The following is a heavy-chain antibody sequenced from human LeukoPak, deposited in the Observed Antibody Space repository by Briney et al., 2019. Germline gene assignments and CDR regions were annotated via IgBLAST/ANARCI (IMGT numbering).Heavy chain of an antibody. CDR1: GASISSYY. D-gene: IGHD6-19*01. J-gene: IGHJ4*02. Sequence: SETLSLTCTVSGASISSYYWSWIRQPPGKGLEWIGYIYYSGSTNYNPSLKSRVTISVDTSKNQFSLKLSSVTAADTAVYYCARLTVAGTYVGPWFDYWGQGTLVTVSS. CDR3: ARLTVAGTYVGPWFDY. CDR2: IYYSGST. V-gene: IGHV4-59*01.